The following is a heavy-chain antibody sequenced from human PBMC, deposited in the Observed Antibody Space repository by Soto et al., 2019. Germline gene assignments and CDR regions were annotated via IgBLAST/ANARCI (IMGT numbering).Heavy chain of an antibody. CDR3: ARSSGLYDADAFDM. D-gene: IGHD6-19*01. CDR2: LSRSGNTI. V-gene: IGHV3-11*01. CDR1: GFTFGDYE. J-gene: IGHJ3*02. Sequence: QVQLVESGGGLVQPGGSLRLSCAASGFTFGDYEMSWIRQAAGKGPEWVSFLSRSGNTIYYADSVKGRFSISRDNAENSLYLQMDSLRVEDTATYFCARSSGLYDADAFDMWGQGTMVTVSA.